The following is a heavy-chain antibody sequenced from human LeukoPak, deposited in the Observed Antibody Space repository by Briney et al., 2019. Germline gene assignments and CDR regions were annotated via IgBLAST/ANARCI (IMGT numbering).Heavy chain of an antibody. CDR2: ISAYNGNT. CDR1: GYTFTNYG. D-gene: IGHD2-2*01. Sequence: ASVKVSCKASGYTFTNYGISWVRQAPGQGLEWVGWISAYNGNTDYAQKLQGRVTMTTDTSTNTGYMELRSLRSDDAAVYYCARVPSYCSSTSCHDYWGQGTLVTVSS. J-gene: IGHJ4*02. CDR3: ARVPSYCSSTSCHDY. V-gene: IGHV1-18*04.